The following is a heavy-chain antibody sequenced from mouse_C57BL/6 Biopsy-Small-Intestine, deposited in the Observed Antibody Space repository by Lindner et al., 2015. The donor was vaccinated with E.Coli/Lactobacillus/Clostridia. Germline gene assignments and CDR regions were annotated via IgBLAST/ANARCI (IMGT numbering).Heavy chain of an antibody. CDR2: ISANNGNT. CDR3: ARGGIGEKWLLILPSDY. D-gene: IGHD1-3*01. CDR1: GYTFTTYG. Sequence: SVKVSCKASGYTFTTYGISWVRQAPGQGLEWMGWISANNGNTNYAQKLQGRVTMTTDTSTSTAYMDLRSLRSDDTAVYYCARGGIGEKWLLILPSDYWGQGTLVTVSS. J-gene: IGHJ4*01. V-gene: IGHV1-53*01.